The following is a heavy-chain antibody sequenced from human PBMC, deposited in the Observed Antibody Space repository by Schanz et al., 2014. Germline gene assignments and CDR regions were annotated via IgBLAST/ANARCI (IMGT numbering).Heavy chain of an antibody. Sequence: QVLQVQSGSELKKPGTSVKVSCKTSDYTFSDYGITWVRQAPGQGLEWVGWISPYTGNTHYFDKMEGRVTMTTDTSTSTAYMELRSLRSDDTAMYYCATMWGYCTATACQILEVLDVWGQGTMVTVSS. CDR2: ISPYTGNT. J-gene: IGHJ3*01. CDR3: ATMWGYCTATACQILEVLDV. D-gene: IGHD2-8*02. V-gene: IGHV1-18*01. CDR1: DYTFSDYG.